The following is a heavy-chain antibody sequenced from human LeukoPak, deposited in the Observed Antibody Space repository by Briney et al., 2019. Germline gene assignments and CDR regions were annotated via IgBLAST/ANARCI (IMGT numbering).Heavy chain of an antibody. CDR3: AREEGGRGYQLQSRSDY. CDR2: ISSSSSYI. CDR1: GFTFSSYS. V-gene: IGHV3-21*01. J-gene: IGHJ4*02. Sequence: GGSLRLSCAASGFTFSSYSMNWVRQAPGKGLEWVSSISSSSSYIYYADSVKGRFTISRDNAKNSLYLQMNSLRAEDTAVYYCAREEGGRGYQLQSRSDYWGQGTLVTVSS. D-gene: IGHD2-2*01.